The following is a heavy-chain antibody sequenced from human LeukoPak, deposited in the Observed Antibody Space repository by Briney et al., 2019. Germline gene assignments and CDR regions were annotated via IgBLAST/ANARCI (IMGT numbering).Heavy chain of an antibody. CDR3: AKEPIAAAGNWYFDL. CDR1: GFTFDDYA. V-gene: IGHV3-9*01. Sequence: GRSLRLSCAASGFTFDDYAMHWVRQAPGKGLEWVSGISWNSGSIDYADSVKGRFTISRDNAKNSLYLQMNSLRAEDTALYYCAKEPIAAAGNWYFDLWGRGTLVTVSS. J-gene: IGHJ2*01. D-gene: IGHD6-13*01. CDR2: ISWNSGSI.